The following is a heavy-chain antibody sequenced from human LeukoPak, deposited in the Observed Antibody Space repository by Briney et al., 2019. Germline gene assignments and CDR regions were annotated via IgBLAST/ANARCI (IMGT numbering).Heavy chain of an antibody. Sequence: ASVKVSCKASGGTFSSYAISWVRQAPGQGLEWMGRIIPILGIANYAQKFQGRVTITADKSTSTAYMELSSLRSEDTAVYYCASRPLWFGADAFDIWGQGTMVTVSS. V-gene: IGHV1-69*04. CDR1: GGTFSSYA. D-gene: IGHD3-10*01. CDR3: ASRPLWFGADAFDI. CDR2: IIPILGIA. J-gene: IGHJ3*02.